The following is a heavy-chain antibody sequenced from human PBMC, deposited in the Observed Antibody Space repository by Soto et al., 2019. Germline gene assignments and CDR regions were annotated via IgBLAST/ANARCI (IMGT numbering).Heavy chain of an antibody. CDR2: ISDSGVST. CDR1: EFTFSTYA. D-gene: IGHD3-22*01. Sequence: EVQLLGSGGGLVQPGGSLRLSCAASEFTFSTYAVTWVRQGPGKGLEWVSTISDSGVSTYYADSVKGRFTISRDNSKNTLYLQMNSLRAEDTAVYYCAKLYYYDSSGYKRGDYWGQGTLVTVSS. V-gene: IGHV3-23*01. CDR3: AKLYYYDSSGYKRGDY. J-gene: IGHJ4*02.